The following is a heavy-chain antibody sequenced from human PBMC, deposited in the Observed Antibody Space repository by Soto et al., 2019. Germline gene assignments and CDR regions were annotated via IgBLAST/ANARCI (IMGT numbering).Heavy chain of an antibody. J-gene: IGHJ4*02. CDR3: ITGFRYYDSSGYYYRGLDY. CDR1: AFTFSNAW. V-gene: IGHV3-15*01. D-gene: IGHD3-22*01. CDR2: IKSKSDGGTT. Sequence: PGGSLRLSCVASAFTFSNAWMNWVRQAPGKGLEWVGRIKSKSDGGTTDYAAPVKGRFTISRDDSKNTLYLQLNSLRTEDTAVYYCITGFRYYDSSGYYYRGLDYWGQGTLVTVSS.